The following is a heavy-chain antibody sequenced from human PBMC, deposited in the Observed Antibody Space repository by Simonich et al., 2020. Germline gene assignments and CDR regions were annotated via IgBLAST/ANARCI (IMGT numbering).Heavy chain of an antibody. V-gene: IGHV4-34*01. CDR2: INHSGSH. Sequence: QVQLQQWGAGLLKPSETLSLTCAVYGGSFSGYYWSWIRQPPGKGLEWIGEINHSGSHNYNPTLKRRVTISVDTSKNQFSLKLSSVTAADTAVYYCARGLIGGSYYYWGQGTLVTVSS. J-gene: IGHJ4*02. CDR1: GGSFSGYY. CDR3: ARGLIGGSYYY. D-gene: IGHD1-26*01.